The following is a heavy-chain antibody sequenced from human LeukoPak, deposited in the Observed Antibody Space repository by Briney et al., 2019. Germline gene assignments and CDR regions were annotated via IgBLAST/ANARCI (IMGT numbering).Heavy chain of an antibody. CDR2: IYWDDDK. J-gene: IGHJ4*02. V-gene: IGHV2-5*02. CDR1: GFSLSTNGVG. CDR3: AHSSRTSNWCYYFDY. D-gene: IGHD2-2*01. Sequence: SGPTLVKPTQTLTLTCTFSGFSLSTNGVGVGWIRQPPGKALEWLAVIYWDDDKRYSPSLKSRLTITKDTSKNQVVLTVTNMDPEDTATYYCAHSSRTSNWCYYFDYWGQGTLVTVST.